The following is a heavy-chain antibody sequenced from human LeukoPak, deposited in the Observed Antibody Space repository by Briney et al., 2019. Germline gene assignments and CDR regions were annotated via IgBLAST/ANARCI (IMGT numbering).Heavy chain of an antibody. V-gene: IGHV1-69*10. CDR2: IIPILGIA. CDR1: GGTFSSYA. Sequence: ASVKVSCKASGGTFSSYAISWVRQAPGQGLEWMGGIIPILGIANYAQKFQGRVTITADKSTGIAYMELSSLRSEDTAVFYCADLRGGANWGQGTLVTVSS. CDR3: ADLRGGAN. J-gene: IGHJ4*02. D-gene: IGHD3-10*01.